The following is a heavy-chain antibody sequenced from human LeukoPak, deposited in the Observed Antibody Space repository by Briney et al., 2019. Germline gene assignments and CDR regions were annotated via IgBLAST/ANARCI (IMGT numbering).Heavy chain of an antibody. Sequence: PGGSLRLSCAASGFTFSSYGMHWVRQAPGKGLEWVAFIRYDGSNKYYADSVKGRFTISRDNSKNTLYLQMNSLRAEDTAVYYCAKGGYDSSGFNAFDIWGQGTMVTVSS. CDR3: AKGGYDSSGFNAFDI. V-gene: IGHV3-30*02. CDR2: IRYDGSNK. D-gene: IGHD3-22*01. J-gene: IGHJ3*02. CDR1: GFTFSSYG.